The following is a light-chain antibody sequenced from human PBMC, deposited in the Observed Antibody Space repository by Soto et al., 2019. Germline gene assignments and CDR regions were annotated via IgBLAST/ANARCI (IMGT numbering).Light chain of an antibody. V-gene: IGLV3-21*04. Sequence: SYELTQPPSVSVAPGKTARITCGGNNIGSKRVHWYQQKPGQAPVVVIYYDSDRPSGIPERFSGSNSGNTATLTIGRVEAGDEADYYCQVWDSSSDHWVFGAGTKLTVL. CDR1: NIGSKR. J-gene: IGLJ1*01. CDR2: YDS. CDR3: QVWDSSSDHWV.